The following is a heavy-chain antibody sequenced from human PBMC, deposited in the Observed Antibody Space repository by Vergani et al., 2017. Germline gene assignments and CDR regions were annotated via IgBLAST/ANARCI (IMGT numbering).Heavy chain of an antibody. CDR3: ARNGALDY. CDR2: ISYDGSNK. J-gene: IGHJ4*02. Sequence: QVQLVESGGGLVKPGGSLRLSCAASGFTFSSYAMHWVRQAPGKGLEWVAVISYDGSNKYYADSVKGRFTISRDNSKNTLYLQMNSLRAEDTAVYYCARNGALDYWGQGTLVTVSS. CDR1: GFTFSSYA. D-gene: IGHD3-10*01. V-gene: IGHV3-30*04.